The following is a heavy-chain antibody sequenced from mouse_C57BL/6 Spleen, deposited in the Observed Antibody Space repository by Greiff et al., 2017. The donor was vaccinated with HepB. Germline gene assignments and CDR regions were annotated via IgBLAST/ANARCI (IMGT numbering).Heavy chain of an antibody. V-gene: IGHV5-16*01. CDR1: GFTFSDYY. Sequence: EVNVVESEGGLVQPGSSMKLSCTASGFTFSDYYMAWVRQVPEKGLEWVANINYDGSSTYYLDSLKSRFIISRDNAKNILYLQMSSLKSEDTATYYCARDKTTVLDYWGQGTSVTVSS. CDR3: ARDKTTVLDY. J-gene: IGHJ4*01. CDR2: INYDGSST. D-gene: IGHD1-1*01.